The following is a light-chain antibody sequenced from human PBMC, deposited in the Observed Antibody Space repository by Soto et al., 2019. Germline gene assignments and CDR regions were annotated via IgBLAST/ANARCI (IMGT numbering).Light chain of an antibody. CDR3: QQYGISPWT. CDR2: GAS. Sequence: EIVLTQSPGTMSLSPGERATLSCRASQSVSSTYLAWYQQKPGQAPRPLLYGASSRATGIPDRCSGSGAGTDFDLTISILESADVAVYYCQQYGISPWTFGQGTKVEIK. J-gene: IGKJ1*01. V-gene: IGKV3-20*01. CDR1: QSVSSTY.